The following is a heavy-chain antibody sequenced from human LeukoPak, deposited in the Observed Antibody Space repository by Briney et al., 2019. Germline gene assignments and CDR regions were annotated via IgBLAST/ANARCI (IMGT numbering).Heavy chain of an antibody. D-gene: IGHD6-19*01. J-gene: IGHJ4*02. CDR3: ARGEAVAGPPDY. Sequence: ASMKVSCKASGGTFISYAISWVGQAPGQGLEWMGGIIPIFGTANYAQKFQGRVTITADESTSTAYMEPSSLRSEDTAVYYCARGEAVAGPPDYWGQGTLVTVSS. CDR2: IIPIFGTA. V-gene: IGHV1-69*13. CDR1: GGTFISYA.